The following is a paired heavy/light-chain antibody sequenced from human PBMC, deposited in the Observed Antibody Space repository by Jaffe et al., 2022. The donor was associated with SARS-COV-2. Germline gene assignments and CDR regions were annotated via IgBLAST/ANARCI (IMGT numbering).Light chain of an antibody. CDR3: MQGTHWPWT. Sequence: DVVMTQSPLSLPVTLGQPASISCRSSQGLVYSDGNTYLNWFQQRPGQSPRRLIYKVSNRDSGVPDRFSGSGSGTDFTLKISRVEAEDVGVYYCMQGTHWPWTFGQGTKVEIK. V-gene: IGKV2-30*01. CDR2: KVS. J-gene: IGKJ1*01. CDR1: QGLVYSDGNTY.
Heavy chain of an antibody. D-gene: IGHD1-1*01. CDR2: INYSGST. Sequence: QVQLQESGPGLVKPSETLSLTCTVSGGSISSHFWTWIRQPPGKGLEWIGYINYSGSTAYNPSLQSRVTMSLDTSKNQFSLKLNSVTAPDTAVYYCARGWGGTTRGGLDYWGQGTLVTVSS. CDR1: GGSISSHF. J-gene: IGHJ4*02. V-gene: IGHV4-59*11. CDR3: ARGWGGTTRGGLDY.